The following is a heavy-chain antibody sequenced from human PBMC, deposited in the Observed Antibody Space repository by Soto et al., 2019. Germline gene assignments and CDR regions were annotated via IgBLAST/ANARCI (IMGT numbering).Heavy chain of an antibody. V-gene: IGHV6-1*01. CDR1: GDSVSSNSAA. J-gene: IGHJ4*02. CDR2: TYYRAKWFN. Sequence: SQTLSLTCAISGDSVSSNSAAWNWIRQSPSRGLEWLGRTYYRAKWFNDYAVSVKSRITISPDTSKNQFSLQLNSVTPEDTAVYYCARDRDGSGSTDFDCWGQGTLVTVSS. D-gene: IGHD6-19*01. CDR3: ARDRDGSGSTDFDC.